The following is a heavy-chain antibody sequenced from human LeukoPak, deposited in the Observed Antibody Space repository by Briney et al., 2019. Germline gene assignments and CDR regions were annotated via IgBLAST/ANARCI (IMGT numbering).Heavy chain of an antibody. V-gene: IGHV4-4*07. CDR1: GGSISSYY. CDR3: ARETVGYCYGGSSPYYFDY. Sequence: SETLSLTCTVSGGSISSYYWSWVRQPAGEGLEWIGRIYSSGNTNYNASLKSRVTMSVDTSRNQFSLKLSSVTAADTAVYYCARETVGYCYGGSSPYYFDYWGQGTLVTVSS. D-gene: IGHD2-15*01. J-gene: IGHJ4*02. CDR2: IYSSGNT.